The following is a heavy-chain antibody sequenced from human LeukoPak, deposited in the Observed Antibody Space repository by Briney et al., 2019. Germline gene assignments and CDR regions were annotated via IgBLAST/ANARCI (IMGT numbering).Heavy chain of an antibody. CDR3: ARDGGSSGWYGDSRGVLYYYGMDV. D-gene: IGHD6-13*01. CDR1: GFTFSDYY. V-gene: IGHV3-11*01. CDR2: ISSSGSTI. Sequence: GGSLRLSCAASGFTFSDYYMSWIRQAPGKGLEWVSYISSSGSTIYYADSVKGRFTISRDNAKNSLYLQMNSLRAEDTAVYYCARDGGSSGWYGDSRGVLYYYGMDVWGQGTTVTVSS. J-gene: IGHJ6*02.